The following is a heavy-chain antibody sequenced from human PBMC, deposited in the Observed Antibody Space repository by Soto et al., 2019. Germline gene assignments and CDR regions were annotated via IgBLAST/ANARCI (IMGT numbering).Heavy chain of an antibody. D-gene: IGHD6-13*01. CDR3: ARVESSSWYRSPAFDI. CDR2: ISSSGSTI. Sequence: SLRLSCAASVFTFSDYYMSWIRQAPGKGLEWVSYISSSGSTIYYADSVKGRFTISRDNAKNSLYLQMNSLRAEDTAVYYCARVESSSWYRSPAFDIWGQGTMVTVSS. V-gene: IGHV3-11*01. J-gene: IGHJ3*02. CDR1: VFTFSDYY.